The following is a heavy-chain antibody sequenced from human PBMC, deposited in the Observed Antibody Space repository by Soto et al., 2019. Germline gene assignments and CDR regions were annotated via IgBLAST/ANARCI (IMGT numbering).Heavy chain of an antibody. J-gene: IGHJ5*01. CDR2: LSYSGHT. CDR1: DYSISTGYY. D-gene: IGHD3-10*01. CDR3: ARKGYGSGPNWFDS. Sequence: SETLSLTCAVSDYSISTGYYWGWIRQPPGKGREWIGSLSYSGHTYYNPSLKSRATISVHPSKHQFSLKLNSVAAADTAVDWCARKGYGSGPNWFDSWGQGTLVTVSS. V-gene: IGHV4-38-2*01.